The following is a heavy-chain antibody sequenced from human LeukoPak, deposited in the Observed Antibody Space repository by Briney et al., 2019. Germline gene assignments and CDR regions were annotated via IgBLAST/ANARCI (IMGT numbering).Heavy chain of an antibody. Sequence: ASEKVSCKASGYTFTGYYMHWVRQAPGQGLEWIGWINTISGGTNYAQKFQGRVTMTRDTSISTAYMELSRLTSDDTAVYYCARGREVAGTVGYWGQGTLVTVSS. CDR3: ARGREVAGTVGY. J-gene: IGHJ4*02. V-gene: IGHV1-2*02. CDR2: INTISGGT. CDR1: GYTFTGYY. D-gene: IGHD6-19*01.